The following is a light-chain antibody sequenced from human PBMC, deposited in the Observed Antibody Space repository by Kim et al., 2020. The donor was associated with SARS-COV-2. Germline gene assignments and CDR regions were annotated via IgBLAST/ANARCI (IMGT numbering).Light chain of an antibody. V-gene: IGLV3-21*03. CDR1: SIGRRN. CDR3: RVWDSGCEHVV. Sequence: APGKTATIICGGDSIGRRNVHWYQQKPGLAPVVVVYDNIDRPSGIPERFSGSNSGNTATLTISRVDAGDEADYFCRVWDSGCEHVVFGGGTQLTVL. J-gene: IGLJ2*01. CDR2: DNI.